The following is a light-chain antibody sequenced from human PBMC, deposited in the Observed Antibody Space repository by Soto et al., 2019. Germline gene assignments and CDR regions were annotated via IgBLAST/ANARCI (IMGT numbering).Light chain of an antibody. J-gene: IGLJ2*01. CDR3: GTWVNNLSAV. Sequence: QSVLTQPPSVSAAPGQKVTISCSGSSSNIGSNYVSWYQQLPGTAPKLLIYDNGKRSSGIPDRFSGSQSGTSATLGITGLQTGDEADYYCGTWVNNLSAVFGGGTKLTVL. CDR2: DNG. V-gene: IGLV1-51*01. CDR1: SSNIGSNY.